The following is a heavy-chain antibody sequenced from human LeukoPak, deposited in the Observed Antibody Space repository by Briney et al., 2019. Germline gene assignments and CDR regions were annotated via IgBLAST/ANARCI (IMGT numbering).Heavy chain of an antibody. CDR2: IYSDGTS. CDR3: ARDLGGSCGVDCFSSYGMDV. J-gene: IGHJ6*02. Sequence: GGSLRLSCAASGLTVSSHYMSWVRQAPGKGLEWVSLIYSDGTSYYVDSVKGRFTISRDNSKNILYLQMNSLRAEDTAVYYCARDLGGSCGVDCFSSYGMDVWGQGTTVTVSS. D-gene: IGHD2-21*02. V-gene: IGHV3-66*02. CDR1: GLTVSSHY.